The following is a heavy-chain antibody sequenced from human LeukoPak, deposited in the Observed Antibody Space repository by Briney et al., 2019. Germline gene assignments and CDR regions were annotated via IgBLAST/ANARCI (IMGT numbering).Heavy chain of an antibody. Sequence: GGSLRLSCAASGFTFDDYGMNWVRQAPGKGLEWVSSISSSSSYIYYADSVKGRFTISRDNAKNSLYLQMNSLRAEDTAVYYCARGGYSSSWYYGYWGQGTLVTVSS. D-gene: IGHD6-13*01. CDR2: ISSSSSYI. CDR3: ARGGYSSSWYYGY. CDR1: GFTFDDYG. V-gene: IGHV3-21*01. J-gene: IGHJ4*02.